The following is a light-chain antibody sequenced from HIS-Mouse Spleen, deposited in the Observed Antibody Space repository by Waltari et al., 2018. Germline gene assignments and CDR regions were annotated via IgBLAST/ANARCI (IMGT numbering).Light chain of an antibody. Sequence: QTALTQPAPVSGPPGQSPTFPCTGTTRDVESYTLVSRYQQHPRKAPHLMIYEGSKRPSGVSHRFSGSNSGNTASLTITGVQADDEADYYCCSYAGSSTWVFGGGTKLTVL. CDR1: TRDVESYTL. J-gene: IGLJ3*02. V-gene: IGLV2-23*01. CDR2: EGS. CDR3: CSYAGSSTWV.